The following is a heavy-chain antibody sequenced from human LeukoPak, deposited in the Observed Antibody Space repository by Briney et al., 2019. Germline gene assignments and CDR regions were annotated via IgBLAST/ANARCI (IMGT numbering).Heavy chain of an antibody. CDR3: AKGVGSWFDP. Sequence: PGGSLRLSCAASGFTFSSYGMHWVRQAPGKGLEWVAVISYDGSNKYYADSVKGRFTISRDNSKNTLYLQMNSLRAEDTAVYYCAKGVGSWFDPWGQGTLVTVSS. D-gene: IGHD1-26*01. CDR2: ISYDGSNK. J-gene: IGHJ5*02. V-gene: IGHV3-30*18. CDR1: GFTFSSYG.